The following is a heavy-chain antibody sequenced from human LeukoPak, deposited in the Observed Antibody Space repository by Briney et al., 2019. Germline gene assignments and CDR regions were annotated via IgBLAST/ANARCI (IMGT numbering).Heavy chain of an antibody. Sequence: QSGGSLRLSCAASGFTFSSYWVSWVRQAPGKGLEWVANIKQDGSEKYYVDSVRGRFTISRDNAKNSLYLQMNSLRAEDTAVYYCAKEVVVVITTPTEAGFDYWGQGTLVTVSS. J-gene: IGHJ4*02. CDR1: GFTFSSYW. V-gene: IGHV3-7*01. CDR3: AKEVVVVITTPTEAGFDY. CDR2: IKQDGSEK. D-gene: IGHD3-22*01.